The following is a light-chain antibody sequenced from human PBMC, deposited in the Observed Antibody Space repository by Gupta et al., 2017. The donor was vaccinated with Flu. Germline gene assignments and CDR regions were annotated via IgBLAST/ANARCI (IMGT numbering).Light chain of an antibody. V-gene: IGKV2-28*01. CDR2: LSS. Sequence: DIEMTQSPLSLPVTPGEPASMSCRSSQSLLSRNRHNYLAWYLQKPGQSPQLLISLSSNRASGVPDRVSGGGSGTDFTLQISRVEAEDVGVYYCRQTLQAPFTFGGGTKVEIK. CDR1: QSLLSRNRHNY. CDR3: RQTLQAPFT. J-gene: IGKJ4*01.